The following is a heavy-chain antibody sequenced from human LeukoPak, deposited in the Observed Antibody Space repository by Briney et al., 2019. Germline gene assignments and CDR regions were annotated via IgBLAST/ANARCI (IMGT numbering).Heavy chain of an antibody. CDR1: GGSISSGGYY. J-gene: IGHJ4*02. V-gene: IGHV4-31*03. D-gene: IGHD3-10*01. CDR2: IYYSGST. Sequence: SGTLSLTCTVSGGSISSGGYYWSWIRQHPGTGLEWIGYIYYSGSTYYNPSIKSRVTISVDTSKNQFSLKLSSVTAADTAVYYCARVMGDGWFGELFYYFDYWGQGTLVTVSS. CDR3: ARVMGDGWFGELFYYFDY.